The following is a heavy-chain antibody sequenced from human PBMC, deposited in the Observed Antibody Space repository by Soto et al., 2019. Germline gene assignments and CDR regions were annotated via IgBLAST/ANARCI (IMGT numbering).Heavy chain of an antibody. CDR1: GGSISSGGYY. D-gene: IGHD2-15*01. V-gene: IGHV4-31*03. Sequence: SETLSLTCTVSGGSISSGGYYWNWIRQYPGKGLEWLGYIHYSGNTYYNPSLKSRVTISVDSTQNQFSLNLSSVTAADTAVYYCAGISFYCSGKTCHPNNWFDPWGQGTLVTVSS. CDR3: AGISFYCSGKTCHPNNWFDP. CDR2: IHYSGNT. J-gene: IGHJ5*02.